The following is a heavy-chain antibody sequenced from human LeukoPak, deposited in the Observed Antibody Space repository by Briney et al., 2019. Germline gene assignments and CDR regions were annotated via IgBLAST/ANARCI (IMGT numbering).Heavy chain of an antibody. D-gene: IGHD3-22*01. J-gene: IGHJ6*02. CDR2: IIPTFGTA. Sequence: SVKVSCKASGGTFSSYAISWVRQAPGQGLEWMGGIIPTFGTANYAQKFQGRVTITADESTSTAYMELSSLRSEDTAVYYCARELGDSSGYYSRDGYYGMDVWGQGTTVTVSS. CDR3: ARELGDSSGYYSRDGYYGMDV. CDR1: GGTFSSYA. V-gene: IGHV1-69*01.